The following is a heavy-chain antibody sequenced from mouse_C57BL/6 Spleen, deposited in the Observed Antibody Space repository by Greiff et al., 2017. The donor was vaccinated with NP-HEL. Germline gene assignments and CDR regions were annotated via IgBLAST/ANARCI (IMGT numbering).Heavy chain of an antibody. CDR2: ISYDGSN. CDR1: GYSITSGYY. V-gene: IGHV3-6*01. CDR3: ARDGATTGWGFAY. Sequence: ESGPGLVKPSQSLSLTCSVTGYSITSGYYWNWIRQFPGNKLEWMGYISYDGSNNYNPSLKNRISITRDTSKNQFFLKLNSVTTEDTATYYCARDGATTGWGFAYWGQGTLVTVSA. D-gene: IGHD1-1*01. J-gene: IGHJ3*01.